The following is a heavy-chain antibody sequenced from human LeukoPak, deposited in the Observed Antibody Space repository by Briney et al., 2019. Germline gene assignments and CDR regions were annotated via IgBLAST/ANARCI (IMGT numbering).Heavy chain of an antibody. CDR2: IYYSGST. V-gene: IGHV4-39*01. CDR3: ARAGGIAVAGRRWFDP. CDR1: GGSISSSSYY. Sequence: SETLSLTCTVSGGSISSSSYYWGWIRQPPGKGLEWIGSIYYSGSTYYNPSLKSRVTISVDTSKNQFSLKLSSVTAADTAVYYCARAGGIAVAGRRWFDPWGQGTLVTVSS. J-gene: IGHJ5*02. D-gene: IGHD6-19*01.